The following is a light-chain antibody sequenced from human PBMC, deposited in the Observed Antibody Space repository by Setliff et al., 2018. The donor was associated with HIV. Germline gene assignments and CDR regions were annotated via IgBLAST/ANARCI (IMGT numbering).Light chain of an antibody. CDR3: SSYAGSSNYV. CDR2: EVT. J-gene: IGLJ1*01. CDR1: TGDVGAYNF. V-gene: IGLV2-8*01. Sequence: QSALAQPPSASGSPGQSVTISCTGTTGDVGAYNFVSWYQQHPGKAPKLMIYEVTKRPSGVPDRFSGSKSANTASLTVSGLQAEDEADYYCSSYAGSSNYVFGTGTKVTVL.